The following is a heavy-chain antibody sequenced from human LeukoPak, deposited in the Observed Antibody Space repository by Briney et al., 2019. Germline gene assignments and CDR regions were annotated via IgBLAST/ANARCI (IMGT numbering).Heavy chain of an antibody. V-gene: IGHV4-59*01. J-gene: IGHJ4*02. CDR2: IYYSGST. D-gene: IGHD5-12*01. Sequence: PSETLSLTCTVSGDSIRSYYWSWIRQPPGKGLEWIGYIYYSGSTNYNPSLKSRVTISVDTSKNQFSLKLSSVTAADTAVYYCARALYSGYAPYYFDYWGQGTLVTVSS. CDR3: ARALYSGYAPYYFDY. CDR1: GDSIRSYY.